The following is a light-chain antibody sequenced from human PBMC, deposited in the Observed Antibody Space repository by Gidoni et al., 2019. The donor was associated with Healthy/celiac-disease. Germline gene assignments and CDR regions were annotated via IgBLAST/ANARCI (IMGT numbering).Light chain of an antibody. CDR3: QQYDNLPLT. Sequence: DIQMTQSPSSLSASVGDRVTITCQASQDISNYLNWYEQKPGKAPKLLIYYASNLETGVPSRFSGSGSGTDFTFPISSLQPEDIATYYCQQYDNLPLTFGGGTKVEIK. CDR1: QDISNY. J-gene: IGKJ4*01. V-gene: IGKV1-33*01. CDR2: YAS.